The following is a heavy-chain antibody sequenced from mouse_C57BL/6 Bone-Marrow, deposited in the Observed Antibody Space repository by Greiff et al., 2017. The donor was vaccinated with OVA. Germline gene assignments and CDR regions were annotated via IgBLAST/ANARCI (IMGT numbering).Heavy chain of an antibody. CDR3: ARWVAKVVNCFGY. J-gene: IGHJ2*01. D-gene: IGHD1-1*01. CDR2: IYPGDGST. CDR1: GYTFTSYD. Sequence: VQLQQSGPELVKPGASVKLSCKASGYTFTSYDINWVKQRPGQGLEWIGWIYPGDGSTKYNEKFKGKATLTVDTSSSTVYMELHSLTSEDSAVYFGARWVAKVVNCFGYWGQGTTLTVSS. V-gene: IGHV1-85*01.